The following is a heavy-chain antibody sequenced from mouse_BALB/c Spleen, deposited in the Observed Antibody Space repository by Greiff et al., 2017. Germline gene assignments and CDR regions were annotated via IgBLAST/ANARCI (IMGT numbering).Heavy chain of an antibody. D-gene: IGHD2-14*01. CDR2: INPSSGYT. V-gene: IGHV1-4*02. J-gene: IGHJ4*01. Sequence: QVQLKQSAAELARPGASVKMSCKASGYTFTSYTMHWVKQRPGQGLEWIGYINPSSGYTEYNQKFKDKTTLTADKSSSTAYMQLSSLTSEDSAVYYCARGAYYRYAMDYWGQGTSVTVSS. CDR3: ARGAYYRYAMDY. CDR1: GYTFTSYT.